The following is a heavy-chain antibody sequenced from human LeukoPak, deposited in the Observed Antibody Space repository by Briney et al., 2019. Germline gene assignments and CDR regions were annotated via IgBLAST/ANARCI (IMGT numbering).Heavy chain of an antibody. Sequence: SQTLSLTCAVSGGSISSYYWSWIRQPPGKGLEWIGYIYYSGSTNYNPSLKSRVTISVDTSKNQFSLKLSSVTAADTAVYYCASLDFWSGSVYFDYWGQGTLVTVSS. CDR2: IYYSGST. D-gene: IGHD3-3*01. J-gene: IGHJ4*02. CDR3: ASLDFWSGSVYFDY. CDR1: GGSISSYY. V-gene: IGHV4-59*08.